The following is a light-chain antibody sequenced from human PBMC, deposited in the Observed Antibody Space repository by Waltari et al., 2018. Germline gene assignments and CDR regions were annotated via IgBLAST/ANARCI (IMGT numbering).Light chain of an antibody. CDR3: QQSYSTPWT. V-gene: IGKV1-39*01. CDR1: QSISSY. CDR2: AAS. Sequence: DIQMTQSPSSLSASVGDRVTITCRASQSISSYLNWYQQKPGKAPKHRISAASSLQSGVPSLFSGSGSGTDFTLTISSLQPEDFATYYCQQSYSTPWTFGQGTKVEIK. J-gene: IGKJ1*01.